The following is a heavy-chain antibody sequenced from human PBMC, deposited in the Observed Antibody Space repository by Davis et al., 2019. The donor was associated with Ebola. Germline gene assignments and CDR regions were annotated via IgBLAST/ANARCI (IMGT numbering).Heavy chain of an antibody. CDR1: GLTFSEAW. V-gene: IGHV3-7*01. CDR3: VKDSPPAFSGPEKLL. J-gene: IGHJ1*01. CDR2: IKGDGSQK. D-gene: IGHD6-19*01. Sequence: GESLKISCAASGLTFSEAWMTWVRQAPGKGPEWVAIIKGDGSQKYYVDSVKGRFTISRDNAKNSVFLQLHSLRAEDTAVYYCVKDSPPAFSGPEKLLWGQGALVSVSS.